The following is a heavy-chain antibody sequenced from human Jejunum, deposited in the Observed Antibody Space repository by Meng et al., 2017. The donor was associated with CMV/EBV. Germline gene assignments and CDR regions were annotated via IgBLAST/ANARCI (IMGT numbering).Heavy chain of an antibody. Sequence: QVQLVKAGSELKKPGASVKVSCKASGYTFSTYTINWVRQAHGRGLEWMGWISANTGTPTYTQGFTGRFVFSLDTSVSTAYLQISSLKAEDTAVYYCARGGNFDPWGQGTLVTVSS. D-gene: IGHD2/OR15-2a*01. CDR1: GYTFSTYT. V-gene: IGHV7-4-1*02. CDR2: ISANTGTP. J-gene: IGHJ5*02. CDR3: ARGGNFDP.